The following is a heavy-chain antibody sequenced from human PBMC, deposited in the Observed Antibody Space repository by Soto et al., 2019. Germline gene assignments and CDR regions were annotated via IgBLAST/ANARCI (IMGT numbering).Heavy chain of an antibody. D-gene: IGHD1-1*01. CDR3: ARQIGTSPIYHYFEMDV. CDR1: GYIFANHW. CDR2: IYPGDFDT. J-gene: IGHJ6*02. V-gene: IGHV5-51*01. Sequence: PGESLKISCKGSGYIFANHWIGWVRQMPGKGLDWMGIIYPGDFDTKYSPSFQGQVTISADKSINTTYLQWSSLKASDTAIYYCARQIGTSPIYHYFEMDVWGQGTTVTVSS.